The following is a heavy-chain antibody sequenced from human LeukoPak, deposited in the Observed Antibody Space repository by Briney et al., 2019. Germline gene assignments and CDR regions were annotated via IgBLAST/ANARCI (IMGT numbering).Heavy chain of an antibody. CDR3: VKGCSYTSCYTSEK. CDR2: ISVSGDST. V-gene: IGHV3-23*01. J-gene: IGHJ4*02. Sequence: PGGSLRLSCAASGFTFNNYAMSWVRQAPGRGVKGVSTISVSGDSTHYADSVKGRFTISRDNSKNTLYMQMNSLGAEDTAVYYCVKGCSYTSCYTSEKWGQGSLVTVSS. D-gene: IGHD2-15*01. CDR1: GFTFNNYA.